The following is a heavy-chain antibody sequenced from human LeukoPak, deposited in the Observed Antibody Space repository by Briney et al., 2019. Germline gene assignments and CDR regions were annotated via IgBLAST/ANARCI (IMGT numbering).Heavy chain of an antibody. V-gene: IGHV3-23*01. D-gene: IGHD6-19*01. J-gene: IGHJ4*02. CDR2: ISGSGGST. Sequence: GGSLRLSCAASGFTFSSYAMSWVRQAPGKGLEWVSAISGSGGSTYYADSVKGRFTISRDNSKNTLYLQMNSLRAEDTAVYYCARDQVAVAGPGGLDYWGQGTLVTVSS. CDR3: ARDQVAVAGPGGLDY. CDR1: GFTFSSYA.